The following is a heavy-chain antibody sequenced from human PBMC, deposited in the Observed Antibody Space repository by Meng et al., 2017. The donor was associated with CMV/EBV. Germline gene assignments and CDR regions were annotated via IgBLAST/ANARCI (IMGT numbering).Heavy chain of an antibody. CDR1: GFTFTDYY. D-gene: IGHD7-27*01. V-gene: IGHV3-74*01. CDR3: ARGNWGLGY. J-gene: IGHJ4*02. CDR2: ISGDGSNT. Sequence: LRLSCVASGFTFTDYYIHLDRQAPGKGLVWVSRISGDGSNTNYADSVKGRFTISRDIARNTIYMQMNSLRVEDTAVYYCARGNWGLGYWGQGTLVTVSS.